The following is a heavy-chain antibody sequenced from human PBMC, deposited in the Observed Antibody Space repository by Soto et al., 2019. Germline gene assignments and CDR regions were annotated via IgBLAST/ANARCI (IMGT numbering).Heavy chain of an antibody. J-gene: IGHJ5*02. CDR3: AREAAAGRNWFDP. Sequence: QVQLVQSGAEVKKPGSSVKVSCKASGDTFSSNAINWVRQAPGQGLEWMGGINPIFGTAKYAQKLQGRVTLTADKSTSTAYMELSSLRSEDTAVYYCAREAAAGRNWFDPWGQGTLVTVSS. CDR2: INPIFGTA. D-gene: IGHD6-13*01. CDR1: GDTFSSNA. V-gene: IGHV1-69*06.